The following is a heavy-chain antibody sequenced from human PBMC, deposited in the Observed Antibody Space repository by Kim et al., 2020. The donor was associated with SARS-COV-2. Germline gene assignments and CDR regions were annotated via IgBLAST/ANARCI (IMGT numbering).Heavy chain of an antibody. Sequence: SETLSLTCTVSGGSISSYYWSWIRQPPGKGLEWIGYIYYSGSTNYNPSIKSRVTISVDTSKNQFSLKLSSVTAADTAVYYCARRGYDSSGYYYAPTPVYYMDVWGKGTTVTVSS. D-gene: IGHD3-22*01. CDR3: ARRGYDSSGYYYAPTPVYYMDV. CDR2: IYYSGST. J-gene: IGHJ6*03. V-gene: IGHV4-59*08. CDR1: GGSISSYY.